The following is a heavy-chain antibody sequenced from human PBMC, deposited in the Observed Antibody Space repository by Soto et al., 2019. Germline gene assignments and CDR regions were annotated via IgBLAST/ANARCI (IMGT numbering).Heavy chain of an antibody. CDR3: ARQWIQLWSGWFDP. Sequence: QVQLQQWGAGLLKPSETLSLTCAVYGGSFSGYYWSWIRQPPGKGLEWIGEINHSGSTNYNPSLKSRVTISVDTSKNQFSLKLSSVTAAVTAVYYCARQWIQLWSGWFDPWGQGTLVTVSS. CDR2: INHSGST. V-gene: IGHV4-34*01. CDR1: GGSFSGYY. D-gene: IGHD5-18*01. J-gene: IGHJ5*02.